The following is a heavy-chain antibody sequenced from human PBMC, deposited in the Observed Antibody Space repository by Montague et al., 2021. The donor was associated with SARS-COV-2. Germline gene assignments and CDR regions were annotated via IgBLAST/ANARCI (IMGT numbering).Heavy chain of an antibody. Sequence: CAISGDSVSSISATWHWIRHSPSRRLQWLVRTYYRPRWSNDYAVSVRSRIIINPDTSTNQFSLQLSSVTPEDTAVYFCARERWAVGVSFDYWGQGTLVTVSS. D-gene: IGHD1-26*01. CDR3: ARERWAVGVSFDY. CDR1: GDSVSSISAT. CDR2: TYYRPRWSN. V-gene: IGHV6-1*01. J-gene: IGHJ4*02.